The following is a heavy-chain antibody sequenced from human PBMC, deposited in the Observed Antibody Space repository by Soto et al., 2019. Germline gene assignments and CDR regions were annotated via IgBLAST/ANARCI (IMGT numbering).Heavy chain of an antibody. Sequence: SETLSLTCAVYGGSFSGYCWSWIRQPPGKGLEWIGEINHSGSTNYNPSLKSRVTISVDTSKNQFSLKLSSVTAADTAVYYCARGRYDFWSGYLEWFDPWGQGTLVTVSS. J-gene: IGHJ5*02. D-gene: IGHD3-3*01. CDR2: INHSGST. CDR1: GGSFSGYC. V-gene: IGHV4-34*01. CDR3: ARGRYDFWSGYLEWFDP.